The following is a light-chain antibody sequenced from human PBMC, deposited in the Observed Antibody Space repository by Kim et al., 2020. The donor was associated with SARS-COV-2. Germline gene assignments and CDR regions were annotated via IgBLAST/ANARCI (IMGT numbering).Light chain of an antibody. CDR2: GAS. Sequence: EIVMTQSPATLSVSPGERATLSCRVSQSVSSNLAWYQQKPGQAPRLLIYGASTSATGITARFSGSGSGTEFTLTISSLQSEDFAVYYCQQYNSWPPYTFGQGTKLEIK. CDR3: QQYNSWPPYT. V-gene: IGKV3-15*01. CDR1: QSVSSN. J-gene: IGKJ2*01.